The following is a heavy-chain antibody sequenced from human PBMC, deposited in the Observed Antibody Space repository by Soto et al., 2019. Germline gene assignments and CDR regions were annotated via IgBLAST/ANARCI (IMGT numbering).Heavy chain of an antibody. CDR2: INHSGST. CDR1: GGSFSGYY. Sequence: QVQLQQWGAGLLKPSETLSLTCAVYGGSFSGYYWSWIRQLPGKGREWIGEINHSGSTNYNPPIKSRGTISVDTSKNQFSLKLSSVTAADTAVYYCARGVFHFRSGYSEFPPDYWGQGTLVTVPS. J-gene: IGHJ4*02. CDR3: ARGVFHFRSGYSEFPPDY. D-gene: IGHD3-3*02. V-gene: IGHV4-34*01.